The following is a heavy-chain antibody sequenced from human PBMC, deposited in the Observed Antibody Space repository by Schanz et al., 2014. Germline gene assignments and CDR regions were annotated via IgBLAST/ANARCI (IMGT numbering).Heavy chain of an antibody. J-gene: IGHJ5*02. D-gene: IGHD3-22*01. V-gene: IGHV1-18*01. CDR2: ISAYNGNT. CDR1: GYTFTSYG. CDR3: AREVGLYDRGWFDP. Sequence: QVQLVQSGAEVKKPGASVKVSCKASGYTFTSYGINWVRQAPGQGLEWMGWISAYNGNTNYAQKFQGWVTMTRDTSISTAYMELSRLKSDDTAVYYCAREVGLYDRGWFDPWGQGTLVTVSS.